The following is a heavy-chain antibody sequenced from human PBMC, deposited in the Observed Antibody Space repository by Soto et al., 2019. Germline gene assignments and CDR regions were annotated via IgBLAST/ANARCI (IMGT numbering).Heavy chain of an antibody. CDR1: GASISSLY. Sequence: SETVSLTCTVSGASISSLYWSWIRKSAGKGLEWIGRIYATGTTDYNPSLKSRVMMSVDTSKKQFSLKLRSVTAADTAVYYCARDGTKTLRDWFDPSGQILLVTFSP. CDR3: ARDGTKTLRDWFDP. D-gene: IGHD1-1*01. J-gene: IGHJ5*02. CDR2: IYATGTT. V-gene: IGHV4-4*07.